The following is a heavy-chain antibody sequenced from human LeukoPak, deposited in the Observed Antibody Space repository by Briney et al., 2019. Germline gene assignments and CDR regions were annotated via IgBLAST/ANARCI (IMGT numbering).Heavy chain of an antibody. D-gene: IGHD3-10*01. V-gene: IGHV3-21*06. CDR3: ARRGPPRTLLRGVKSGWFDP. CDR1: GFTFSSYE. CDR2: ISSSSDDI. J-gene: IGHJ5*02. Sequence: GGSLRLSCAASGFTFSSYEMNWVRQTPGKGLEWVSIISSSSDDIHYADSVKGRFTISRDNAKNSLYLQMNSLRAEDTAVYYCARRGPPRTLLRGVKSGWFDPWGQGTLVTVSS.